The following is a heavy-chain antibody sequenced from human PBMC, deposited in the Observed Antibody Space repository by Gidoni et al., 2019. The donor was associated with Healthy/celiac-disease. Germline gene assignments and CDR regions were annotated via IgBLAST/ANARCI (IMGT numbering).Heavy chain of an antibody. CDR1: GFTFDDYA. V-gene: IGHV3-9*01. J-gene: IGHJ6*02. CDR2: ISWNSGSI. CDR3: AKDMGSGSDYYYGMDV. Sequence: EVQLVESGGGLVQPGRSLRLSCAASGFTFDDYAMHWVRQAPGKGLEWVSGISWNSGSIGYADSVKGRFTISRDNAKNSMYLQMNSLRAEDTALYYCAKDMGSGSDYYYGMDVWGQGTTVTVSS. D-gene: IGHD3-22*01.